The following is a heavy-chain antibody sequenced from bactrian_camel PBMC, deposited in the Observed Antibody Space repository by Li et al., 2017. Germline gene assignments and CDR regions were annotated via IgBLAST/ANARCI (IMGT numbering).Heavy chain of an antibody. D-gene: IGHD3*01. CDR2: IDSDGST. CDR1: GFTFSDNY. V-gene: IGHV3S67*01. CDR3: AANGPPRETVGMDYWGAAT. J-gene: IGHJ4*01. Sequence: VQLVESGGGLVQPGGSLRLSCTASGFTFSDNYMTWVRQGPGKEREAVAAIDSDGSTKYADSVKGRFTISKDNAKNALYLQMNSLETEDTAVYYCAANGPPRETVGMDYWGAATGARGPRSPSP.